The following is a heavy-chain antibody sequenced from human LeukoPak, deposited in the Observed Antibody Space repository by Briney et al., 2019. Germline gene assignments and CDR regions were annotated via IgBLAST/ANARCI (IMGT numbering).Heavy chain of an antibody. D-gene: IGHD2-21*01. V-gene: IGHV3-7*01. CDR3: ARENPTWVIGGFDY. Sequence: GGSLRLSCAVSGFTFSHYWMSWVRQAPGKGLEWVANIKPDGSDTYYMDSVEGRFTISRDNAMSSLYLQMNSLRAEDTAVYYCARENPTWVIGGFDYWGQGTLVTVSS. CDR1: GFTFSHYW. CDR2: IKPDGSDT. J-gene: IGHJ4*02.